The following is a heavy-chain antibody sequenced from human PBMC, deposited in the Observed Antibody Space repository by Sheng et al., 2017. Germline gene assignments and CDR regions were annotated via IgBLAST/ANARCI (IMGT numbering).Heavy chain of an antibody. V-gene: IGHV4-61*02. D-gene: IGHD6-6*01. Sequence: QVQLQESGPGLVKPSQTLSLTCTVSGGSISSGSYYWSWIRQPAGKGLEWIGRVYTSGSTKYNPSLKRRVTISVDTSKNQFSLKLTLVTAADTAVYYCARDSRSSAYFEYWGQGTLVTVSS. J-gene: IGHJ1*01. CDR1: GGSISSGSYY. CDR3: ARDSRSSAYFEY. CDR2: VYTSGST.